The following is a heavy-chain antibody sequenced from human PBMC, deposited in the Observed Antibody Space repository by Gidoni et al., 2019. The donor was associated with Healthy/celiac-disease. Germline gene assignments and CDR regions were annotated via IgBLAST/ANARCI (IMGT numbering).Heavy chain of an antibody. CDR2: INHSGST. CDR3: ARGGQGVFGVVIIPFDY. Sequence: QVQLQQWGAGLLKPSETLSLTCAVYGGSFSGYYWSWIRQPPGKGLEWIGEINHSGSTNYNPSLKSRVTISVDTSKNQFSLKLSSVTAADTAVYYCARGGQGVFGVVIIPFDYWGQGTLVTVSS. V-gene: IGHV4-34*01. J-gene: IGHJ4*02. D-gene: IGHD3-3*01. CDR1: GGSFSGYY.